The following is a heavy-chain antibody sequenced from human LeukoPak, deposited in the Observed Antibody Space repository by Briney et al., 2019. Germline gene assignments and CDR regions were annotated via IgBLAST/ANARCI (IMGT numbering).Heavy chain of an antibody. CDR2: ISAYNGNT. V-gene: IGHV1-18*01. CDR3: ARAVRDRGVILPWFDP. Sequence: GASVKVSCKASGYTFTSYGISWVRQALGQGLEWMGWISAYNGNTNYAQKLQGRVTMTTDTSTSTAYMELRSLRSDDTAVYYCARAVRDRGVILPWFDPWGQGTLVTVSS. D-gene: IGHD3-10*01. J-gene: IGHJ5*02. CDR1: GYTFTSYG.